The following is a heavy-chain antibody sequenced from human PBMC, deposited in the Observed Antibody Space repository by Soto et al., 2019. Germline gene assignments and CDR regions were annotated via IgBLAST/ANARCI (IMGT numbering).Heavy chain of an antibody. D-gene: IGHD3-9*01. J-gene: IGHJ3*02. Sequence: GASVKASCKASGYTFTSYAMHWVRQAPGQRLEWMGWINAGNGNTKYSQKFQGRVTITRDTSASTAYMELSSLRSEDTAVYYCARESYDILTGPAPGAFDIXGQGTMVTVSS. CDR2: INAGNGNT. V-gene: IGHV1-3*01. CDR1: GYTFTSYA. CDR3: ARESYDILTGPAPGAFDI.